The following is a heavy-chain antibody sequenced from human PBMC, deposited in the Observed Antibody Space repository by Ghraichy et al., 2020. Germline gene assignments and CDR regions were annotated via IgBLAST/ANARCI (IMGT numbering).Heavy chain of an antibody. J-gene: IGHJ6*02. Sequence: LSLTCAASGFTFSNYGMHWVRQAPGKGLEWVAVIWYDGSNKYYADSVRGRFTISRDNSKNTLNVEMNSLRVDDTAVYYCAKAARRAAAGTSYYGMDVWGHGTTVIVS. D-gene: IGHD6-13*01. CDR3: AKAARRAAAGTSYYGMDV. CDR1: GFTFSNYG. CDR2: IWYDGSNK. V-gene: IGHV3-33*06.